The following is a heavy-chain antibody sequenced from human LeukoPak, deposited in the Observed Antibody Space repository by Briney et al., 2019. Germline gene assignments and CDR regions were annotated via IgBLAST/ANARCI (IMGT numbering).Heavy chain of an antibody. Sequence: TSETLSLTCAVYGGSFSGYYWSWIRQPPGKGLEWIGEINHSGSTNYNPSLKSRVTISVDTSKNQFSLKLSSVTAADTAVYYCARQLGDSSGYYYQRVRRAFDIWGQGTMVTVSS. J-gene: IGHJ3*02. V-gene: IGHV4-34*01. CDR1: GGSFSGYY. CDR2: INHSGST. D-gene: IGHD3-22*01. CDR3: ARQLGDSSGYYYQRVRRAFDI.